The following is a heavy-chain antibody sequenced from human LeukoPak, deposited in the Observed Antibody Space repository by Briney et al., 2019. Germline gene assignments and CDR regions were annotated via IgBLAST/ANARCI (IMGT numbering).Heavy chain of an antibody. CDR2: IDPADSYT. D-gene: IGHD3-9*01. CDR1: GYRFTSYW. Sequence: GESLQISCKGSGYRFTSYWISWVRQMPGKGLEWMGRIDPADSYTNYSPSFQGHVTISADTSINTAYLQWSSLQASDTAIYYCARHPDLTTFDYWGHGTLVTVSS. V-gene: IGHV5-10-1*01. CDR3: ARHPDLTTFDY. J-gene: IGHJ4*01.